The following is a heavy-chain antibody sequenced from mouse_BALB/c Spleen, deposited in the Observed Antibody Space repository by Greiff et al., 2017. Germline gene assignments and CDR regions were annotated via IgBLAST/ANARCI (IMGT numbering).Heavy chain of an antibody. CDR2: INPSTGYT. V-gene: IGHV1-4*01. Sequence: QVQLQQSGAELVRPGTSVKMSCKAAGYTFTNYWIGWVKQRPGQGLEWIGYINPSTGYTEYNQKFKDKATLTADKSSSTAYMQLSSLTSEDSAVYYCARQNLLSYYFDYWGQGTTLTVSS. CDR1: GYTFTNYW. J-gene: IGHJ2*01. CDR3: ARQNLLSYYFDY. D-gene: IGHD2-10*01.